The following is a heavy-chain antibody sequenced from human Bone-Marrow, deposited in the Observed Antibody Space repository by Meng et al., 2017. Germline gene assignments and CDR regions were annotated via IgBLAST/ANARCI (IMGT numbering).Heavy chain of an antibody. CDR2: INPKSGDT. Sequence: QVPLVQSGLVVETRVASVKISCKASGYTFPEYYIHWVRRAPGQGLEWMGRINPKSGDTHYAQKFQARVTMTGDTSISTAYMELSGLRSDDTAMYYCARDEDISAAGKLFGDYWGQGTLVTVSS. D-gene: IGHD6-25*01. V-gene: IGHV1-2*06. J-gene: IGHJ4*02. CDR1: GYTFPEYY. CDR3: ARDEDISAAGKLFGDY.